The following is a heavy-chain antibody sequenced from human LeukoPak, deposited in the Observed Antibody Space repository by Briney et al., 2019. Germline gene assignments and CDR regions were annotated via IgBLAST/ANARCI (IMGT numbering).Heavy chain of an antibody. V-gene: IGHV4-59*12. CDR3: ARGSGYSHMDY. J-gene: IGHJ4*02. D-gene: IGHD3-22*01. Sequence: SETLSLTCTVSGGSISSYYWSWIRQPPGKGLEWIGYIYYSGSTYYNPSLKSRVTISVDTSKNQFSLKLSSVTAADTAVYYCARGSGYSHMDYWGQGTLVTVSS. CDR2: IYYSGST. CDR1: GGSISSYY.